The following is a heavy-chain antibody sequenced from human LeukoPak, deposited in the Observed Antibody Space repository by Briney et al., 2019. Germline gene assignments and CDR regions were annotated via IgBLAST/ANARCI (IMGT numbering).Heavy chain of an antibody. CDR2: IYPGDSDT. Sequence: GESLKISCKGSGYSFTSYWIAWVRQMPGKGLEWMGIIYPGDSDTRYSPSFQGQVTISADKSISTAYLQWSSLKASDTAMYYCARRALERSSVRGAFDIWGQGTMVTVSS. CDR1: GYSFTSYW. D-gene: IGHD3-10*01. CDR3: ARRALERSSVRGAFDI. J-gene: IGHJ3*02. V-gene: IGHV5-51*01.